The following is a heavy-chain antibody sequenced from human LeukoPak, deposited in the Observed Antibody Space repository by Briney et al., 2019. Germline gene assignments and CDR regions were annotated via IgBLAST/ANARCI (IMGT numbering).Heavy chain of an antibody. CDR3: ARVDGSPDS. CDR1: GYTFTRYD. J-gene: IGHJ4*02. D-gene: IGHD2-15*01. CDR2: VNPKSGYT. V-gene: IGHV1-8*03. Sequence: EASVKVSCKASGYTFTRYDINWVRQATGQGLEWMGWVNPKSGYTGYAQKFQGRVTITRDTSINTAYMELSSLTSEDTAVYYCARVDGSPDSWGQGTLVTVSS.